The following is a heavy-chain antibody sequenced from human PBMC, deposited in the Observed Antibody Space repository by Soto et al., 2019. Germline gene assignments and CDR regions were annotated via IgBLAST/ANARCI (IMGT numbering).Heavy chain of an antibody. D-gene: IGHD1-26*01. CDR3: ARLSSHWESPFDY. CDR1: GYTFTGYY. V-gene: IGHV1-2*02. CDR2: INPNSGGT. Sequence: ASVKVSCKASGYTFTGYYMHWVRQAPGQGLEWMGWINPNSGGTNYAQKFQGRVTMTRDTSISTAYMELSRLRSDDTAVYYCARLSSHWESPFDYWGQGTLVTVSS. J-gene: IGHJ4*02.